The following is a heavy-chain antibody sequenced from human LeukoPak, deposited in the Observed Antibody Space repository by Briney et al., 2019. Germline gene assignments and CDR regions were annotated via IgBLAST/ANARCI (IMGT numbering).Heavy chain of an antibody. D-gene: IGHD2-21*02. J-gene: IGHJ3*02. Sequence: ASVKVSCKASGYTFTGYYMHWVRQAPGQGLEWMGWINPNSGGTNYAQKFQGRVTMTRDTSISTAYMELSRLRSDDTAVYYCARSDVTAIHDAFDIWGQGTMVSVSS. CDR2: INPNSGGT. CDR1: GYTFTGYY. CDR3: ARSDVTAIHDAFDI. V-gene: IGHV1-2*02.